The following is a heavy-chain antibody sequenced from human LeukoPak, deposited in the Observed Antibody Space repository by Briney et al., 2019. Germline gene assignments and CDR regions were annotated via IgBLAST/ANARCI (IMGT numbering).Heavy chain of an antibody. Sequence: SETLSLTCTVSGGSISSYYWSWIRQPPGKGLEWIGYIYYSGGTNYNPSLKSRVTISVDTSKNQFSLKLSSVTAADTAVYYCAREYCGGDCYRSDWFDPWGQGTLVTVSS. J-gene: IGHJ5*02. D-gene: IGHD2-21*02. CDR1: GGSISSYY. CDR2: IYYSGGT. CDR3: AREYCGGDCYRSDWFDP. V-gene: IGHV4-59*12.